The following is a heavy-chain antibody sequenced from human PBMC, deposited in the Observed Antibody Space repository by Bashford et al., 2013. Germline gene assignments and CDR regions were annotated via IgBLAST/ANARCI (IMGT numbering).Heavy chain of an antibody. CDR3: ARFRTGLYYALDV. CDR2: TFYRSEWYS. Sequence: WIRQSPSRGLEWLGRTFYRSEWYSDYAPSVKSRITISPDTAKNQVVLTMTNMDPMDTATYYCARFRTGLYYALDVWGQGTTVTVSS. J-gene: IGHJ6*02. D-gene: IGHD3-3*01. V-gene: IGHV6-1*01.